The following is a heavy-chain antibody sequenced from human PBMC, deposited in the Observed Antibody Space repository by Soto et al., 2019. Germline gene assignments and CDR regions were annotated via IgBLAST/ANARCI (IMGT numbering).Heavy chain of an antibody. CDR3: ARGTGITIFGVADDYYGMDV. CDR1: GCTFSSYA. Sequence: EASVKVSCKASGCTFSSYAISWVRQAPGQGLEWMGGIIPIFGTANYAQKFQGRVTITADKSTSTAYMELSSLRSEDTAVYYCARGTGITIFGVADDYYGMDVWGQGTTVTVSS. D-gene: IGHD3-3*01. J-gene: IGHJ6*02. V-gene: IGHV1-69*06. CDR2: IIPIFGTA.